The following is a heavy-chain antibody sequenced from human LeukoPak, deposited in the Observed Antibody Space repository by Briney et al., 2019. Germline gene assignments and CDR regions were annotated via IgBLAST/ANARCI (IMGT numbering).Heavy chain of an antibody. D-gene: IGHD2-2*01. CDR2: IKQDGSEK. Sequence: PGGSLRLSCAASGFTFSSYWMSWVRQAPGKGLEWVANIKQDGSEKYYVDSVKGRFTISRDNAKNSLYLQMNSLRAEDTAVYYCARSRCSSTSCLYFQHWGQGTLVTVSS. CDR1: GFTFSSYW. J-gene: IGHJ1*01. CDR3: ARSRCSSTSCLYFQH. V-gene: IGHV3-7*03.